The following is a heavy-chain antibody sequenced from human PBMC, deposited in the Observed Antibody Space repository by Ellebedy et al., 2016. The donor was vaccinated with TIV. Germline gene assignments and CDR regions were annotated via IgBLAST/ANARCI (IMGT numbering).Heavy chain of an antibody. V-gene: IGHV3-30*18. CDR3: AKDRVPDGRWNFDF. Sequence: GESLKISCAASGFTFSSYGMHWVRQAPGKGLEWVAVISYDGSNKYYADSVKGRFTISRDNSKNTLYLQMNSLRADDTAVYYCAKDRVPDGRWNFDFWGQGTLVTVSS. CDR1: GFTFSSYG. J-gene: IGHJ4*02. D-gene: IGHD1-1*01. CDR2: ISYDGSNK.